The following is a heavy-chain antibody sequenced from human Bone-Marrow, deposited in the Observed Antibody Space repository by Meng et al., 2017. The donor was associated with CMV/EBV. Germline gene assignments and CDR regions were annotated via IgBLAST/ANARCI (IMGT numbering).Heavy chain of an antibody. Sequence: SETLSLTCAVYGGSFSGYYWSWIRQPPGKGLEWIGEINHSGSTNYNPSLKSRVTISVDTSKNQFSLKLSSVTAADTAVYYCARGEVGTNPDYWGQGTLVTFSS. D-gene: IGHD1-14*01. J-gene: IGHJ4*02. CDR3: ARGEVGTNPDY. CDR1: GGSFSGYY. V-gene: IGHV4-34*01. CDR2: INHSGST.